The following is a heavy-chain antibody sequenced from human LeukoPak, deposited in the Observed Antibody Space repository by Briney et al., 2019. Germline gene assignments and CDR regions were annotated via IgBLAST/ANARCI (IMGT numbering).Heavy chain of an antibody. V-gene: IGHV4-31*03. D-gene: IGHD3-16*01. CDR1: GGSISSGGYS. J-gene: IGHJ4*02. CDR3: ARVDGGTPDDY. CDR2: IYYSGST. Sequence: SETLSLTCTVSGGSISSGGYSWSWIRQHPGKGLEWIGYIYYSGSTYYNPSLKSRVTISVDTSKNQFSLKLSSVTAADTAVYYCARVDGGTPDDYWGQGTLVTVSS.